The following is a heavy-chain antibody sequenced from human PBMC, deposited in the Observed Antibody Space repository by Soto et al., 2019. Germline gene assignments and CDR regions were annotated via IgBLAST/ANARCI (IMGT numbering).Heavy chain of an antibody. CDR2: IFPGDSDT. Sequence: NPVESLKISCKGSGYNFANYWIGWVRQMPGKGLEWMGMIFPGDSDTKNSPSLQGQITMSVDKSDSSSYLQWRSLKASDTAMYYCAAGYTTGPDAFDIWGQGTMVTVSS. V-gene: IGHV5-51*01. CDR1: GYNFANYW. CDR3: AAGYTTGPDAFDI. D-gene: IGHD6-13*01. J-gene: IGHJ3*02.